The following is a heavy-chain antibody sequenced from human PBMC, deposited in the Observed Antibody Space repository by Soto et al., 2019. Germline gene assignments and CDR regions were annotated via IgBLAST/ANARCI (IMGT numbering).Heavy chain of an antibody. CDR3: ASSAGHSGYVFYYDRMDV. V-gene: IGHV4-4*08. Sequence: ASETLSLTCSVSGASIRSYYWHWIRQPPGKGLEWIGYVYTSDYTRYSSSLKSRVTISVDTSKSQFYLRLNSVTAADTAVYYCASSAGHSGYVFYYDRMDVWGQGTTVTGSS. CDR2: VYTSDYT. D-gene: IGHD5-18*01. CDR1: GASIRSYY. J-gene: IGHJ6*02.